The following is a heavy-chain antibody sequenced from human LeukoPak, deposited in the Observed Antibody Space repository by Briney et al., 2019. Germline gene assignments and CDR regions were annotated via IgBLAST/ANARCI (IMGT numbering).Heavy chain of an antibody. Sequence: SETLSLTCIVSGGSISSGSYYWSWIRQPPGEGLKWIGYIYYSGNTKYNPSLKSRVTISVDVSKNQFSLKLSSVTAADTAVYYCARGFSGYGYFDYWGQGTLVTVSS. CDR3: ARGFSGYGYFDY. CDR2: IYYSGNT. CDR1: GGSISSGSYY. V-gene: IGHV4-61*01. J-gene: IGHJ4*02. D-gene: IGHD5-12*01.